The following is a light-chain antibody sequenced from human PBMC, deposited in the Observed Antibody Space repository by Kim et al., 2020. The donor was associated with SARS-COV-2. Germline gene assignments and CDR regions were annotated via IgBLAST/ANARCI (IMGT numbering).Light chain of an antibody. J-gene: IGKJ5*01. CDR2: GAY. CDR3: QQFGGSPPIT. Sequence: GKTATISGRASVIVHCSKLALYQQKPGPAPRLLIFGAYSRATGIRYRFSGSGSGTDFTLTISRLEPEDFAVYYCQQFGGSPPITFGQGTRLGIK. V-gene: IGKV3-20*01. CDR1: VIVHCSK.